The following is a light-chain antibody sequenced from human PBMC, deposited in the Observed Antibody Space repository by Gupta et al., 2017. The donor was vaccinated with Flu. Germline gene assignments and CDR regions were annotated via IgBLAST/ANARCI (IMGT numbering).Light chain of an antibody. J-gene: IGLJ3*02. V-gene: IGLV1-47*01. CDR2: RNT. CDR1: SSNIGSNY. CDR3: AAWDDSLSGRV. Sequence: QSVVTQPPSASGTPGQRVTISCSGSSSNIGSNYVFWYQQLPGTAPKLLIYRNTQRPSGVPDRFSASKSGTSASLAISGLRSEDEADYYCAAWDDSLSGRVFGGGTKLTVL.